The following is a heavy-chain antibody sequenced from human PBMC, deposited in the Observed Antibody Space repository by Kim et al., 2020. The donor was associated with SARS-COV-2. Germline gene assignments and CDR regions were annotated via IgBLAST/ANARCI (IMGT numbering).Heavy chain of an antibody. CDR3: VRKYGHSYGMDV. CDR1: GFTLSGYW. J-gene: IGHJ6*02. CDR2: IDTDGSDT. D-gene: IGHD4-17*01. Sequence: GGSLRLSCAASGFTLSGYWMHWVRQAPGKGLVWVSRIDTDGSDTIYADSVKGRFTISRDNAINTLYLQMNSLRAEDTAVYYCVRKYGHSYGMDVWGQGATVTVSS. V-gene: IGHV3-74*01.